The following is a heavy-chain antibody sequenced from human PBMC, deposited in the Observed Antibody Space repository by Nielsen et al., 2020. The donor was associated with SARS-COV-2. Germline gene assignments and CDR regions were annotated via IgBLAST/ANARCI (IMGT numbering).Heavy chain of an antibody. Sequence: SETLSLTCAVYGGSFSGYYWSWIRQPPGKGLEWIGEINHSGSTNYNPSLKSRVTISVDTSKNQFSLKLSSVTAADTAVYYCARAFRGYSSGFDYWGQGTLVTVSS. V-gene: IGHV4-34*01. CDR1: GGSFSGYY. J-gene: IGHJ4*02. D-gene: IGHD5-18*01. CDR3: ARAFRGYSSGFDY. CDR2: INHSGST.